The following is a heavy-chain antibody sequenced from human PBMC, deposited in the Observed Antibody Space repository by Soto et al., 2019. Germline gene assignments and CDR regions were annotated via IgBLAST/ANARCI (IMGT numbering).Heavy chain of an antibody. Sequence: PGGSLRLSCAASGFTFSSYGMHWVRQAPGKGLEWVAVISYDGSNKYYADSVKGRFTISRDNAKNSLYLQMNSLRADDTAVYYCATHPPYYVWGQGTTVTVSS. CDR2: ISYDGSNK. D-gene: IGHD2-21*01. CDR3: ATHPPYYV. V-gene: IGHV3-30*03. CDR1: GFTFSSYG. J-gene: IGHJ6*02.